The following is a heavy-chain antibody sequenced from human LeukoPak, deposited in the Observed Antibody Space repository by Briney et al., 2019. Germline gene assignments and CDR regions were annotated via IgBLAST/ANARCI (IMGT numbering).Heavy chain of an antibody. CDR2: INPSGGST. V-gene: IGHV1-46*01. J-gene: IGHJ4*02. CDR1: GYTFTSYF. CDR3: ARTAGRTFDY. Sequence: GASVKVSCKASGYTFTSYFMHWVRQAPGQGLEWMGIINPSGGSTSYAQKFQGRVTMTRDTSTSTVYTELSSLRSEDTAVYYCARTAGRTFDYWGQGTLVTVSS. D-gene: IGHD6-6*01.